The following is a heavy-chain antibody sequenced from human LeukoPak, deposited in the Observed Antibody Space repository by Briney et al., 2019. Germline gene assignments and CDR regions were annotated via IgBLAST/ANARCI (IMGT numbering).Heavy chain of an antibody. Sequence: GGSLRLSRAASGFTFSSYEMNWVRQAPGKGLEWVPYISSSGSTIYYADSVKGRFTISRDNAKNSLYLQMNSLRAEDTAVYYCARLYCSGGSCYYDYWGRGTLVTVSS. CDR3: ARLYCSGGSCYYDY. D-gene: IGHD2-15*01. J-gene: IGHJ4*02. CDR2: ISSSGSTI. V-gene: IGHV3-48*03. CDR1: GFTFSSYE.